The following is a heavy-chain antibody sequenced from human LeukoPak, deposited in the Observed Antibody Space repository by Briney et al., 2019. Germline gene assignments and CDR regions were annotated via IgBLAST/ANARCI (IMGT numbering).Heavy chain of an antibody. J-gene: IGHJ3*01. CDR2: INHSGST. CDR3: ARYDRDYRAFDL. V-gene: IGHV4-34*01. Sequence: PSETLSLTCAVYGGSFSGYFWSWIRQPPGKGLEWIGEINHSGSTNYNPSLKSRVTISEDMSESHFSLKLSSVTAADTALYYCARYDRDYRAFDLWGHGTMVTVSS. D-gene: IGHD4-17*01. CDR1: GGSFSGYF.